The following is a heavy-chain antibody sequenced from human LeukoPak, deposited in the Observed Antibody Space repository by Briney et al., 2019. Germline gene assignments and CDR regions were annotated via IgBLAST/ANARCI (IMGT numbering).Heavy chain of an antibody. CDR2: INQDGGEK. CDR1: GFTLSSYW. D-gene: IGHD5-24*01. Sequence: GGSLRLSCAPSGFTLSSYWMSWVRQAPGKGLEWVANINQDGGEKYYMDSVKGRFTISRDNAKNSLYLQMNSLRAEDTALYYCARAGDGYNYYYYYYMDVWGKGTTVTVSS. V-gene: IGHV3-7*03. J-gene: IGHJ6*03. CDR3: ARAGDGYNYYYYYYMDV.